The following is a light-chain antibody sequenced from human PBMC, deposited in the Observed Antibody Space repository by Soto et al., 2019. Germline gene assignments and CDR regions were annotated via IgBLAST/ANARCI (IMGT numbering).Light chain of an antibody. CDR3: QQYDTLSPRST. CDR2: DAA. Sequence: DIQMTQSPSSLSASVGDRVTITCQASQDISNYLNWYQQKPGKDPHLLIYDAANLETGVPSRFSGIGSGTDFTLTISSLQPEDFATYYCQQYDTLSPRSTFGQGTKLESK. CDR1: QDISNY. V-gene: IGKV1-33*01. J-gene: IGKJ2*01.